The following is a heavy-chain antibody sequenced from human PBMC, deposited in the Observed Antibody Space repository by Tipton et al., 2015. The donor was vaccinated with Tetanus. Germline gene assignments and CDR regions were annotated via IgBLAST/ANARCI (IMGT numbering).Heavy chain of an antibody. V-gene: IGHV1-46*01. Sequence: QLVQSGAEVKKPGASVKVSCKASGYTFTRYYIHWVRQAPGQGLEWMGEINPGGGSTNYAQKFQARVTMTRDTSTSTVYMDVRNLRSEDAAVYYCARTQDGYNSGWFDSWGPGTLPTVSS. D-gene: IGHD3-10*01. CDR2: INPGGGST. J-gene: IGHJ5*01. CDR3: ARTQDGYNSGWFDS. CDR1: GYTFTRYY.